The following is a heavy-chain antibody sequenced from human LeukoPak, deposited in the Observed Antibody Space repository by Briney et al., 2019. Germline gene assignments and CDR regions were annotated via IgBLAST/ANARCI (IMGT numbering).Heavy chain of an antibody. J-gene: IGHJ6*03. Sequence: SGGSLRLSCAASGFTFSSYAMSWVRQAPGKGLEWASAISGSGGSTYYADSVKGRFTISRDNSKNTLYLQMNSLRAEDTAVYYCAKEGSDFWSGFYYYYYMDVWGKGTTVTVSS. CDR1: GFTFSSYA. CDR2: ISGSGGST. V-gene: IGHV3-23*01. D-gene: IGHD3-3*01. CDR3: AKEGSDFWSGFYYYYYMDV.